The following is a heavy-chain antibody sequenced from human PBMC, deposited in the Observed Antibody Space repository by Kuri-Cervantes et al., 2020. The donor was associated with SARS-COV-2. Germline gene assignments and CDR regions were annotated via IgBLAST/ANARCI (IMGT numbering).Heavy chain of an antibody. CDR2: IRYDGSNK. CDR1: GFTFSSYG. J-gene: IGHJ4*02. D-gene: IGHD5-12*01. V-gene: IGHV3-30*02. Sequence: GESLKISCAASGFTFSSYGMHWVRQAPGKGLEWVAFIRYDGSNKYYADSVKGRFTISRDNSKNTLYLQMNSLRAEDTAVYYCAHIGGYSGYDPDYWGQGTLVTVSS. CDR3: AHIGGYSGYDPDY.